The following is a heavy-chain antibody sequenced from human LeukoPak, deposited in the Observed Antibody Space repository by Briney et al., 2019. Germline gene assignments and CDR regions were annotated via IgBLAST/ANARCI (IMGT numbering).Heavy chain of an antibody. V-gene: IGHV4-34*01. CDR1: GGSFSGYY. CDR2: INHSGST. J-gene: IGHJ6*03. D-gene: IGHD3-3*01. Sequence: SETLSLTCAVYGGSFSGYYWSWIRQPPGKGLEWIGEINHSGSTNYNPSRKSRVTKSVETSKNQFSLKLSSVTAAETAGYYCARGPAGLVTNDYYYMDVWGKGTTVTVSS. CDR3: ARGPAGLVTNDYYYMDV.